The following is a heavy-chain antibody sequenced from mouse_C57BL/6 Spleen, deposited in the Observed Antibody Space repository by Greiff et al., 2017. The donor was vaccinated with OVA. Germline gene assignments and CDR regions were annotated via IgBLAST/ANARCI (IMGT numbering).Heavy chain of an antibody. Sequence: VQLQQSGPELVKPGASVKISCKASGYSFTSYYIHWVKQRPGQGLEWIGRIYPGSGNTKYNEKFKGKATLTADTSSSTAYMQLSSLTSEDSAVYYCASTTVVDQGFAYWGQGTLVTVSA. V-gene: IGHV1-66*01. CDR3: ASTTVVDQGFAY. D-gene: IGHD1-1*01. CDR1: GYSFTSYY. J-gene: IGHJ3*01. CDR2: IYPGSGNT.